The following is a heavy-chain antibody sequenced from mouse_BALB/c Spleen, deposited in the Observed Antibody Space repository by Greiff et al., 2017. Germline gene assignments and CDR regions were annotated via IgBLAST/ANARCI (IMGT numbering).Heavy chain of an antibody. CDR1: GFTFTDYY. Sequence: EVMLVESGGGLVQPGGSLRLSCATSGFTFTDYYMSWVRQPPGKALEWLGFIRNKANGYTTEYSASVKGRSTISRDNSQSILYLQMNTLRAEDSATYYCARDPLYDGYYYYAMDYWGQGTSVTVSS. V-gene: IGHV7-3*02. D-gene: IGHD2-3*01. CDR2: IRNKANGYTT. J-gene: IGHJ4*01. CDR3: ARDPLYDGYYYYAMDY.